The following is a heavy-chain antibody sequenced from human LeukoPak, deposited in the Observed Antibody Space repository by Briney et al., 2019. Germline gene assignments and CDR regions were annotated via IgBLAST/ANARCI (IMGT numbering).Heavy chain of an antibody. CDR1: GFTFDDYA. J-gene: IGHJ3*02. Sequence: GGSLRLSCAASGFTFDDYAMHWVRQAPGKGLEWVSGISWNSGSIGYADSVKGRFTISRDNAKNSLYLQMNSLRAEDMALYYCASDSGPPFDGAFDIWGQGTMVTVSS. V-gene: IGHV3-9*03. CDR2: ISWNSGSI. CDR3: ASDSGPPFDGAFDI. D-gene: IGHD3-9*01.